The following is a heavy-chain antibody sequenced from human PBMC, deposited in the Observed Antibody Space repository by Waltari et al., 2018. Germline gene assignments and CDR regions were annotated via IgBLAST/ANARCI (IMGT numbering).Heavy chain of an antibody. D-gene: IGHD1-1*01. V-gene: IGHV3-30*02. CDR3: AKVGVGLTTWYPFDV. J-gene: IGHJ3*01. CDR1: GFTFRYSG. Sequence: QVHLVESGGGVVQPGGSMRLSCAASGFTFRYSGSHWVRQAPGKGREWVAFIRYDASDIYYRDSVKGRFTISRDNSKNTLFLQMSSLRPEDTAVYYCAKVGVGLTTWYPFDVWGQGTMVTVSS. CDR2: IRYDASDI.